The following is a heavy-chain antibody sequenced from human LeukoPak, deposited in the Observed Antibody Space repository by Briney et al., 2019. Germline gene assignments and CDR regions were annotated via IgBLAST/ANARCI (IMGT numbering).Heavy chain of an antibody. D-gene: IGHD3-22*01. CDR3: ARVTHYYDSSGYGY. CDR1: GYTSTSYG. Sequence: ASVKVSCKASGYTSTSYGISWVRQAPGQGLEWMGWISAYNGNTNYAQKLQGRVTMTTDTSTSTAYMELRSLRSDDTAVYYCARVTHYYDSSGYGYWGQGTLVTVSS. CDR2: ISAYNGNT. V-gene: IGHV1-18*01. J-gene: IGHJ4*02.